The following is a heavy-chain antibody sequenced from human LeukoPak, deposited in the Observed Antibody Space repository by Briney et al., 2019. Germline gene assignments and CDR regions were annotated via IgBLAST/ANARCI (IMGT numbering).Heavy chain of an antibody. CDR2: IKPHSGGT. V-gene: IGHV1-2*02. Sequence: GASVKVSCKASGYTFTGYYMHWVRQAPGQGLEWMGWIKPHSGGTNYVQKFQGRVTMTRDTSISTAYMELSRLTSDDTAVYSCARSPVEEMTTITGYYFDYWGQGTLVTVSS. CDR1: GYTFTGYY. CDR3: ARSPVEEMTTITGYYFDY. J-gene: IGHJ4*02. D-gene: IGHD5-12*01.